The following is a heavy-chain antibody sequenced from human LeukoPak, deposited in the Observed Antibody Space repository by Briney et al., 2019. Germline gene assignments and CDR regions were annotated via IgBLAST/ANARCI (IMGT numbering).Heavy chain of an antibody. CDR1: GFTFSSYW. CDR2: IKQDGSEK. J-gene: IGHJ5*02. V-gene: IGHV3-7*01. CDR3: ARPGEIAAVDWFDP. D-gene: IGHD6-13*01. Sequence: GGSLRLSCAASGFTFSSYWMSWVRQAPGKGLEWVANIKQDGSEKYYVDSVKGRFTIPRDNAKNSLYLQMNSLRAEDTAVYYCARPGEIAAVDWFDPWGQGTLVTVSS.